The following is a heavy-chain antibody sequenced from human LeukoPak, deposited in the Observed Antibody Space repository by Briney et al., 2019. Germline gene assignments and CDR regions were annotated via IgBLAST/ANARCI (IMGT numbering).Heavy chain of an antibody. D-gene: IGHD4-17*01. CDR2: ITGSSTTI. Sequence: GGSLRLSCAASGFTFSSYSMHWVRQAPEKGLQWVSYITGSSTTIYYADSVKGRFTISRDNAKNSLFLQMNSLRAEDTAVYYCARAYGNAFDIWGQGTVVTVSS. CDR3: ARAYGNAFDI. J-gene: IGHJ3*02. CDR1: GFTFSSYS. V-gene: IGHV3-48*01.